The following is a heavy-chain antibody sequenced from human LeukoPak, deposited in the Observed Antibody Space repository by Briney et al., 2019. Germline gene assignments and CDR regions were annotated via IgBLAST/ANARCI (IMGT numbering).Heavy chain of an antibody. D-gene: IGHD3-3*01. V-gene: IGHV4-59*08. J-gene: IGHJ4*02. CDR2: IYYSGST. Sequence: TPSETLSLTCTVSGGSISSYYWSWIRQPPGKGLEWIGYIYYSGSTNYNPSLKSRVTSSVDTSKNQFSLKLSSVTAADTAVYYCASGITIFGVVRGPAYWGQGTLVTVSS. CDR1: GGSISSYY. CDR3: ASGITIFGVVRGPAY.